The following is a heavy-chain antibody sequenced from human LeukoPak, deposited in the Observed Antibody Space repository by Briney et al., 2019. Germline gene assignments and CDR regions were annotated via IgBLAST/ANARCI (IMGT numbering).Heavy chain of an antibody. CDR2: ISAYNGNT. V-gene: IGHV1-18*01. CDR3: ARDAVGATRWFDP. CDR1: GYTFTSYG. Sequence: GASVKVSCKASGYTFTSYGISWVRPAPGQGLEWMGWISAYNGNTNYAQKLQGRVTMTTDTSTSTAYMKLRSLRSDDTAVYYCARDAVGATRWFDPWGQGTLVTVSS. J-gene: IGHJ5*02. D-gene: IGHD1-26*01.